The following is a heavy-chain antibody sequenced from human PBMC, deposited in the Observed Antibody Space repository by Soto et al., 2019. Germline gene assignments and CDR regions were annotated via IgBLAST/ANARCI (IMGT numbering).Heavy chain of an antibody. CDR2: IYYSGST. Sequence: SETLSLTCTVSGGSISSYYWSWIRQPPGKGLEWIGYIYYSGSTKQNPSLKSRVTISVDTSKNQFSLKLSSVTAADTAVYYCARVSAYYYDSSGYLDYWGQGTLVTVS. CDR3: ARVSAYYYDSSGYLDY. CDR1: GGSISSYY. J-gene: IGHJ4*02. V-gene: IGHV4-59*01. D-gene: IGHD3-22*01.